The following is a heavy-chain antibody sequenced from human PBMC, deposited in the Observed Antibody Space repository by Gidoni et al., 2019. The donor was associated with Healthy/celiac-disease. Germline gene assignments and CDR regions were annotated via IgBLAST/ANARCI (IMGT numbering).Heavy chain of an antibody. J-gene: IGHJ2*01. V-gene: IGHV3-23*01. Sequence: EVQLLESGGGLVQPGGSLRLSCAASGFTFGGYAMSWVRQAPGKGLAWVSAISGSGGSTYYADSVKCRFTISRDNSKNTLDLKMNSLRAEDTAVYYCAKVGLVQVVVTISWGFDFDLWGRGTLVTVSS. D-gene: IGHD2-2*01. CDR1: GFTFGGYA. CDR3: AKVGLVQVVVTISWGFDFDL. CDR2: ISGSGGST.